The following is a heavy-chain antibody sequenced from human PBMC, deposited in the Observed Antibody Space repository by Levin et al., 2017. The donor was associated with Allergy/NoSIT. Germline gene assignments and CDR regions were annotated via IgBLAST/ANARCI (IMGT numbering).Heavy chain of an antibody. CDR1: GFTFSRDG. CDR3: AKGKGGSGSYLYLVEH. D-gene: IGHD1-26*01. CDR2: ISYDGSQK. V-gene: IGHV3-30*18. J-gene: IGHJ4*02. Sequence: GGSLRLSCAASGFTFSRDGMHWVRQAPGKGLEWVAVISYDGSQKYYAESVKGRFTISRDNSKNTLFLQMNSLRAEDTAVYYCAKGKGGSGSYLYLVEHWGQGTLVTVSS.